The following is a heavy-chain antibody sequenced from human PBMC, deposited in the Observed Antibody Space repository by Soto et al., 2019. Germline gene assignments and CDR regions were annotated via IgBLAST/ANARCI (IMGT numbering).Heavy chain of an antibody. Sequence: QLQLQESGPGLVKPSETLSLTCTVSGGSISSSSYYWGWIRQPPGKGLEWIGSIYYSGSTYYNPSLKSRVTISVDTSKNQFSLKLSSVTAADTAVYYCASIFMTTAWGGLDYWGQGTLVTVSS. J-gene: IGHJ4*02. CDR2: IYYSGST. D-gene: IGHD4-17*01. V-gene: IGHV4-39*01. CDR3: ASIFMTTAWGGLDY. CDR1: GGSISSSSYY.